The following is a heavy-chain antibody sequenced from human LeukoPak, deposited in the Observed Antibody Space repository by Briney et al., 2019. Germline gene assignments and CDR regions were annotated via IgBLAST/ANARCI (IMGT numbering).Heavy chain of an antibody. D-gene: IGHD1-7*01. CDR1: GFTFSSYA. CDR3: ARDSMMPLTGTTWKDFDY. J-gene: IGHJ4*02. V-gene: IGHV3-30*04. CDR2: ISYDGSNK. Sequence: PGGSLRLSCAASGFTFSSYAMRWVRQAPGKGLEWVAVISYDGSNKYYADSVKGRFTISRDNSKNTLYLQMNSLRAEDTAVYYCARDSMMPLTGTTWKDFDYWGQGTLVTVSS.